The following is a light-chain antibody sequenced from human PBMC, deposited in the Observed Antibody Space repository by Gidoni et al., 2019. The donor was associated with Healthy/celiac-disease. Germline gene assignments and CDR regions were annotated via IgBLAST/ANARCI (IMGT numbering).Light chain of an antibody. CDR2: GNS. Sequence: QSVLTHPPSVSGAPGPRVTISCTGSSSNIGAGYDVHWSQQLPGTAPQPLIYGNSNRPSGVPDRFSGSKSGTSASLAITGLQAEDEADYYCQSYDSSLSGWVFGGGTKLTVL. CDR3: QSYDSSLSGWV. J-gene: IGLJ3*02. CDR1: SSNIGAGYD. V-gene: IGLV1-40*01.